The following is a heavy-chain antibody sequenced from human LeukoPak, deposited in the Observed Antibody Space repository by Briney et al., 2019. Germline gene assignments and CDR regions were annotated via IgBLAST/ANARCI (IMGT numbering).Heavy chain of an antibody. D-gene: IGHD6-25*01. CDR2: ISGSGVNT. CDR3: AKVKRPDVTSY. J-gene: IGHJ4*02. V-gene: IGHV3-23*01. Sequence: GGSLRLPCASSGFTVGSYVMSWVRQAPGKGLEWISGISGSGVNTHYADSVRGRFTISRDNSKNILYLQMNSLRAEDTALYYCAKVKRPDVTSYWGQGTLVTVSS. CDR1: GFTVGSYV.